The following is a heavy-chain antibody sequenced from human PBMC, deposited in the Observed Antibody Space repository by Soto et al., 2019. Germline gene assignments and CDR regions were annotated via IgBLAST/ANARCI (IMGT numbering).Heavy chain of an antibody. J-gene: IGHJ4*02. D-gene: IGHD3-22*01. Sequence: GASVKVSCKASGGTFSSYAISWVRQAPGQGLEWMGGIIPIFGTANYAQKFQGRVTITADESTSTAYMELSSLRDEDTAVYFCARDDYDGSGCLWGPGTLVNVS. CDR2: IIPIFGTA. CDR3: ARDDYDGSGCL. CDR1: GGTFSSYA. V-gene: IGHV1-69*13.